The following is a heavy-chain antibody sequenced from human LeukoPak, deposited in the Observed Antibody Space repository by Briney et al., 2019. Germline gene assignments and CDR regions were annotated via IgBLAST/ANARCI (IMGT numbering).Heavy chain of an antibody. CDR2: ISAYNGNT. Sequence: ASVKVSCKASGGTFSSYAISWVRQAPGQGLEWMGWISAYNGNTNYAQKLQGRVTMTTDTSTSTAYMELRSLRSNDTAVYYCARVAYYAYVWGSSRYPRGDYDYGGQGTLVTVSS. J-gene: IGHJ4*02. D-gene: IGHD3-16*02. V-gene: IGHV1-18*01. CDR1: GGTFSSYA. CDR3: ARVAYYAYVWGSSRYPRGDYDY.